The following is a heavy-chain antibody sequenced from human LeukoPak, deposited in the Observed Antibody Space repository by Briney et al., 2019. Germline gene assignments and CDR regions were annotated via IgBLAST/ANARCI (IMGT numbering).Heavy chain of an antibody. Sequence: PGGSLRLSCAASGFTFSSYEMNWVRQAPGKGLEWVSYISSSGSTIYYADSVKGRFTISRDNSKNTLYLQMSSLRADDTAVYYCAKKLGMSVAGSPFFFDYWGQGTLVTVSS. D-gene: IGHD6-19*01. J-gene: IGHJ4*02. V-gene: IGHV3-48*03. CDR2: ISSSGSTI. CDR1: GFTFSSYE. CDR3: AKKLGMSVAGSPFFFDY.